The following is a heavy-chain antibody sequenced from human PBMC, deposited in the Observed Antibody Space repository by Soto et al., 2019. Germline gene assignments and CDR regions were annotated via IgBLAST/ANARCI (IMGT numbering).Heavy chain of an antibody. CDR3: AIAFYCNPTFYYGMDV. Sequence: SQTLSLTCAISGDSVSSNSAAWNWIRQSPSRGLEWLGRTYYRSKWYNDYAVSVKSRITINPDTSKNQFSLQLNSVTPEDTAVYYCAIAFYCNPTFYYGMDVWGQGTTVTVSS. D-gene: IGHD4-4*01. CDR2: TYYRSKWYN. V-gene: IGHV6-1*01. CDR1: GDSVSSNSAA. J-gene: IGHJ6*02.